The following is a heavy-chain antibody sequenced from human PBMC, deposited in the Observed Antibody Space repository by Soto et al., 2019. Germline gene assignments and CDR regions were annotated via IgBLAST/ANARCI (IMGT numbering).Heavy chain of an antibody. CDR1: GFTFSSYG. D-gene: IGHD3-3*01. V-gene: IGHV3-33*01. CDR2: IWYDGSNK. Sequence: GSLRLSCAASGFTFSSYGMHWVRQAPGKGLEWVAVIWYDGSNKYYADSVKGRFTISRDNSKNTLYLQMNSLRAEDTAVYYCARDLYYDFWSGYPNYYYYGMDVWGQGTTVTVSS. J-gene: IGHJ6*02. CDR3: ARDLYYDFWSGYPNYYYYGMDV.